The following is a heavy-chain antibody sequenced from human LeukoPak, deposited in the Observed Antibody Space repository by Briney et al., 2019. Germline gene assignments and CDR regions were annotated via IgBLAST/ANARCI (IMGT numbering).Heavy chain of an antibody. Sequence: PSETLSLTCTVSGGSISSYYWSWIRQPPGKGLEWIGYIYYSGSTNYNPSLKSRVTISVDTSKNQFSLKLNSVTAADTAVYYCVPYPGGSESWGQGTLVTVSS. CDR1: GGSISSYY. D-gene: IGHD3-10*01. CDR2: IYYSGST. V-gene: IGHV4-59*08. J-gene: IGHJ5*02. CDR3: VPYPGGSES.